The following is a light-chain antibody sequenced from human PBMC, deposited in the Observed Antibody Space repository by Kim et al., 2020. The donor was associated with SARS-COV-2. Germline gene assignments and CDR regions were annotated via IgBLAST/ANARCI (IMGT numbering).Light chain of an antibody. V-gene: IGKV3-15*01. J-gene: IGKJ3*01. CDR2: DAS. CDR3: QHYSKWPFT. CDR1: QSLNNK. Sequence: VSAGERATLTCRASQSLNNKVAWYQQKPGQAPRLLIQDASTRATGIPARFSGSGSGTDFTLTISSLQSEDFAVYYCQHYSKWPFTFGHGTKVDIK.